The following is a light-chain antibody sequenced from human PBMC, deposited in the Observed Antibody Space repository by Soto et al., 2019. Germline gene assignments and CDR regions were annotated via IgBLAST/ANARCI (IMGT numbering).Light chain of an antibody. CDR3: CSYAGSSTVV. V-gene: IGLV2-23*01. CDR2: EGS. Sequence: QSALTQPASVSGSPGQSITISCTGTSSDVGSYNLVSWYQQHPGKAPKLMIYEGSKRPSGVSNRFSGSKSGNTASLTISGLQDDDEDDYYCCSYAGSSTVVFGGGTKLTVL. CDR1: SSDVGSYNL. J-gene: IGLJ2*01.